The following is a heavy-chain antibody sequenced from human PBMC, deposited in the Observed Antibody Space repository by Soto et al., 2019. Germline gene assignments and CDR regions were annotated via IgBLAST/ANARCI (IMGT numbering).Heavy chain of an antibody. Sequence: QVQLQESGPGLVKPSETLSLTCTVSGWSINTYYWSWIRQPPGKGLEWIGYIYYRANPNYNPSLKSRVTISQDTSKNQFSLKLSSVTAADTAVYYCARHYGDGYDYVDYWGQGTLVTVS. V-gene: IGHV4-59*08. J-gene: IGHJ4*02. CDR3: ARHYGDGYDYVDY. CDR2: IYYRANP. CDR1: GWSINTYY. D-gene: IGHD5-12*01.